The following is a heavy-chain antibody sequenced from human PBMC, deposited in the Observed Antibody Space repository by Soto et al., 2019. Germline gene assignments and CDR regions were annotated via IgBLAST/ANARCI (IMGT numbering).Heavy chain of an antibody. D-gene: IGHD3-22*01. V-gene: IGHV3-7*01. CDR3: TRNQVKADY. CDR1: GFALSSFW. Sequence: EVQLVESGGDLVQPGGSLRLSCVASGFALSSFWMTWVRQAPGKGLEWVAKIKGDGSEQNYVDSVRGRFTISRDNAKNSGYLQMNSLRVDDTAVYNCTRNQVKADYWGQGTLVTVSS. CDR2: IKGDGSEQ. J-gene: IGHJ4*02.